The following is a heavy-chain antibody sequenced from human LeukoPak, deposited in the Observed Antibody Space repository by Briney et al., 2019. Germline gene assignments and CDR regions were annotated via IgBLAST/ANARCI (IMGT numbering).Heavy chain of an antibody. CDR3: AKGAAAAGTGALFDY. D-gene: IGHD6-13*01. V-gene: IGHV3-23*01. J-gene: IGHJ4*02. Sequence: PGGSLRLSCAASGFTFSSYAMSWVRQAPGKGLEWVSAISGSGGSTYYADSVKGRFTISRDNSKNTLYLQMNSLRAEGTAVYYCAKGAAAAGTGALFDYWGQGTLVTVSS. CDR1: GFTFSSYA. CDR2: ISGSGGST.